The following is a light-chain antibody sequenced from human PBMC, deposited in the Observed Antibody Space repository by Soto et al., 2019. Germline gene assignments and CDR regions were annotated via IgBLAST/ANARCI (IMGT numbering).Light chain of an antibody. Sequence: EIVLTQSPATLSLSPGERATLSCRASQSVSSYLAWYQHKPGQAPRLLIYGASNRATDIPARFSGSGSGTDFTLTISSLESGDSAIYYCQQRDKWPRTFGQGTKLEIK. V-gene: IGKV3-11*01. J-gene: IGKJ2*01. CDR3: QQRDKWPRT. CDR1: QSVSSY. CDR2: GAS.